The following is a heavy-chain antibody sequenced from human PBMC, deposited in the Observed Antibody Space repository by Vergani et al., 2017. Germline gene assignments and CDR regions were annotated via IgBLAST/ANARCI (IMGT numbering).Heavy chain of an antibody. J-gene: IGHJ4*02. D-gene: IGHD3-22*01. Sequence: QVQLVESGGGVVQPGGSLRLSCAASGFTFSSYGMHWVRQAPGKGLEWVAFIRYDGSNKYYADSVKGRFTISRDNSKNTLYLQMNSLRAEDTAVYYCAKDRGLIATYYYDSSIFDYWGQGTLVTVSS. CDR1: GFTFSSYG. V-gene: IGHV3-30*02. CDR3: AKDRGLIATYYYDSSIFDY. CDR2: IRYDGSNK.